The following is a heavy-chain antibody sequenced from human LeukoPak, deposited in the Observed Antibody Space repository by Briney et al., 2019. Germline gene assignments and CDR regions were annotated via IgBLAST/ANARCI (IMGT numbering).Heavy chain of an antibody. CDR1: GFTISANF. V-gene: IGHV3-66*01. D-gene: IGHD5-18*01. J-gene: IGHJ4*02. CDR2: IYSVGST. CDR3: ARDLSGYSYGFGGDL. Sequence: GGSLRLSCGASGFTISANFMIWVRQAPGKGLECGSIIYSVGSTFYPDSVKGRFTISRDPSKNSLDLQMDSLRVDDTAVYYCARDLSGYSYGFGGDLWGQGTLVTVSS.